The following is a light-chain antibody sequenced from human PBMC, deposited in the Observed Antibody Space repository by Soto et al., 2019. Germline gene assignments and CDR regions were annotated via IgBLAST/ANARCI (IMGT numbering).Light chain of an antibody. J-gene: IGLJ1*01. V-gene: IGLV2-8*01. CDR1: SSDVGTYKF. Sequence: QSALTQPPSASGSPGQSVTISCTGTSSDVGTYKFVSWYQQHPGKAPKLMIYEVSKRPSGVPDRFSGSKSGNTASLTVSGLQAEDEAEYYCSSYAGSNNYVFGTGTKVTVL. CDR2: EVS. CDR3: SSYAGSNNYV.